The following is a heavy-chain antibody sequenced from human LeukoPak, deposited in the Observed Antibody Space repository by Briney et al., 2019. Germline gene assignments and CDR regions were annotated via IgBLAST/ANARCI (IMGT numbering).Heavy chain of an antibody. CDR1: GFTFSSYA. D-gene: IGHD3-10*01. Sequence: GGSLRLSCAASGFTFSSYAMSWVRQAPGKGLEWVSAINGSGGSTYYADSVKGRFTISRDNSKNTLYLQMNSLRAEDTAVYYCAKSPTMVRGVINTKYIDYWGQGTLVTVSS. J-gene: IGHJ4*02. CDR2: INGSGGST. V-gene: IGHV3-23*01. CDR3: AKSPTMVRGVINTKYIDY.